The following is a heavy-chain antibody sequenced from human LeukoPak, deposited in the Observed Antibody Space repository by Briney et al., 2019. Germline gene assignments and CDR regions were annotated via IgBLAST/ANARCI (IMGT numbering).Heavy chain of an antibody. Sequence: SVMVSCKASGFTFTSSAMQWVRQARGQRLEWIGWIVVGSGNTNYAQKFQERVTITRDMSTSTAHMELSSLRSEDTAVYYCAAAEWEPYYFDYWGQGTLVTVSS. CDR1: GFTFTSSA. D-gene: IGHD1-26*01. CDR2: IVVGSGNT. V-gene: IGHV1-58*02. CDR3: AAAEWEPYYFDY. J-gene: IGHJ4*02.